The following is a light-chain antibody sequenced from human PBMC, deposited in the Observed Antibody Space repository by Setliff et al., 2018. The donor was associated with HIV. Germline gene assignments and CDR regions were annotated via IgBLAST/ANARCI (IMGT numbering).Light chain of an antibody. V-gene: IGLV2-11*01. CDR3: SSYTNSNSYV. J-gene: IGLJ1*01. Sequence: QSVLTQPRSVSGSPGQSVTISCTGTSSDVGGYNYVSWYQQHPGKAPKLMIYDVTKRPSGVSSRFSGSKSGNTASLTIFGLQTEDEADYYCSSYTNSNSYVFGTGTKVTVL. CDR1: SSDVGGYNY. CDR2: DVT.